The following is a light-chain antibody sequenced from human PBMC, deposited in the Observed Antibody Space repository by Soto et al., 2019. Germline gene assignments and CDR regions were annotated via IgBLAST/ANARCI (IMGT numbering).Light chain of an antibody. CDR1: QSIGRF. V-gene: IGKV1-5*01. CDR2: DAS. Sequence: DIQMTQSPSTLSASVGDRVTITCRASQSIGRFLAWYQHQPGKAPKLLIYDASTLESGVPSRFSGTASGTEFTFSITSLQPEYFGTYYCQQCYMGWTFGQGTKVDFK. CDR3: QQCYMGWT. J-gene: IGKJ1*01.